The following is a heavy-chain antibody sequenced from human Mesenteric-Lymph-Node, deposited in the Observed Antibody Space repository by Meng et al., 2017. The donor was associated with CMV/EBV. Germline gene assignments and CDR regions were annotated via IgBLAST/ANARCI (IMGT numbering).Heavy chain of an antibody. V-gene: IGHV1-69*10. CDR1: GGTFSTYA. CDR3: ARDPDCSSTSCYGASGY. J-gene: IGHJ4*02. D-gene: IGHD2-2*01. Sequence: SVKVSCKASGGTFSTYAISWVRQAPGQGLEWMGGIIPILGIANYAQKFQGRVTITADKSTSTAYMELSSLRSEDTAVYYCARDPDCSSTSCYGASGYWGQGTLVTVSS. CDR2: IIPILGIA.